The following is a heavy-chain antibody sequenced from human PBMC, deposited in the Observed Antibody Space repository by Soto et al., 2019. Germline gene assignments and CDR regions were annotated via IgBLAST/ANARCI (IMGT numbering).Heavy chain of an antibody. D-gene: IGHD3-16*01. V-gene: IGHV3-21*01. J-gene: IGHJ3*02. CDR1: GFTFSSYA. CDR3: ARVGLTLRAFDI. CDR2: ISSGSGYI. Sequence: GSLRLSCAASGFTFSSYAMNWVRQAPGKGLEWVSSISSGSGYIYYADSLKGRFTISRDNAKNSLYLQMNSLRAEDTAVYYCARVGLTLRAFDIWGQGTMVTVSS.